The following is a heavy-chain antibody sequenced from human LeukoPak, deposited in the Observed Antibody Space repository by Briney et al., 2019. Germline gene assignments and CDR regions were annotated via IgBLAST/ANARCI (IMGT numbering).Heavy chain of an antibody. CDR1: GFSFSNYG. CDR3: AKGYRSSSSCSQFDY. Sequence: GGSLRLSCAASGFSFSNYGFHWVRQAPGKGLEWVTFIRFDGTNTYYADSVKGRFTISRDNSKNTLYLQMNSLRAEDTAVYYCAKGYRSSSSCSQFDYWGQRTLVTVSS. D-gene: IGHD2-2*01. V-gene: IGHV3-30*02. J-gene: IGHJ4*02. CDR2: IRFDGTNT.